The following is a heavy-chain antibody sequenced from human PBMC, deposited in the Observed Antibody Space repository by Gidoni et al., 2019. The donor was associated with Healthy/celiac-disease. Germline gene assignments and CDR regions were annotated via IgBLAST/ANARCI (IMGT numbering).Heavy chain of an antibody. CDR3: TKLGGTGIAAGSFDF. CDR1: GCTFSGSA. CDR2: IRSKANSYAT. Sequence: EVQLVESGGGLVQPGGSLQLSCEASGCTFSGSAMPWVRQASGTGLEWVGRIRSKANSYATAYAASVKGRFTISRDDSKNTAYLQMNSLKTEDTAVYYCTKLGGTGIAAGSFDFWGQGTLVTVSS. J-gene: IGHJ4*02. V-gene: IGHV3-73*02. D-gene: IGHD6-13*01.